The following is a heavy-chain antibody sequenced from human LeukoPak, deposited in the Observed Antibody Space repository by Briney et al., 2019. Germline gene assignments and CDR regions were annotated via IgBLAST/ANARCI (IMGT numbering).Heavy chain of an antibody. CDR2: ISGSGGST. V-gene: IGHV3-23*01. D-gene: IGHD2-15*01. Sequence: GGSLRLSCAASGFTFSSYAMSWVRQAPGKGLEWVSAISGSGGSTYYADSVKGRFTISRDNSKSTLYLQMNSLRAEDTAVYYCAKRYCSGGSCSYYFDYWGQGTLVTVSS. CDR3: AKRYCSGGSCSYYFDY. J-gene: IGHJ4*02. CDR1: GFTFSSYA.